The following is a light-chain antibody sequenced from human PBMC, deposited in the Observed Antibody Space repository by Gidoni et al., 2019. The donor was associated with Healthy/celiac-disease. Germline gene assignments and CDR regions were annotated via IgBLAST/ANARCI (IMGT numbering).Light chain of an antibody. CDR1: KSVSSSY. CDR3: QQYGSSPPIT. V-gene: IGKV3-20*01. J-gene: IGKJ3*01. CDR2: GAS. Sequence: EMVLTQSPGTLSLSPGERATLSCRASKSVSSSYLACYQQKPGQAPRLLIYGASSRATGLPDRFSGSGSGTDFTLTISRLEPEDFAVYYCQQYGSSPPITFGPGTKVDIK.